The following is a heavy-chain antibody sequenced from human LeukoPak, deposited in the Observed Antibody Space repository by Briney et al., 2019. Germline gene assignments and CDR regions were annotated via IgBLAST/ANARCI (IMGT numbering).Heavy chain of an antibody. CDR1: GFTFSSYG. D-gene: IGHD3-10*01. J-gene: IGHJ4*02. CDR2: IRYDGSNK. Sequence: GGSLRLSCAASGFTFSSYGMHWVRQAPGKGLEWVAFIRYDGSNKYYADSVKGRLTISRDNSKNTLYLQMNSLRAEDTAVYYCAKDGASGWFGEGYFDYWGQGTLVTVSS. V-gene: IGHV3-30*02. CDR3: AKDGASGWFGEGYFDY.